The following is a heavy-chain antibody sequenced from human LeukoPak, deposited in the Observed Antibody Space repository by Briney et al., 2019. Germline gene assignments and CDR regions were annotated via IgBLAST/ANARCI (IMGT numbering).Heavy chain of an antibody. V-gene: IGHV4-59*01. Sequence: SETLSLTCTVSGGSISSYYWSWIRQPPGKGLEWIGYIYYSGSTNYNPSLKSRVTISVDTSKNQFSLKLSSVTAADTAVYYCARASVRCYSTSCYAGWFDPWGQGTPVTVSS. J-gene: IGHJ5*02. CDR3: ARASVRCYSTSCYAGWFDP. D-gene: IGHD2-2*01. CDR2: IYYSGST. CDR1: GGSISSYY.